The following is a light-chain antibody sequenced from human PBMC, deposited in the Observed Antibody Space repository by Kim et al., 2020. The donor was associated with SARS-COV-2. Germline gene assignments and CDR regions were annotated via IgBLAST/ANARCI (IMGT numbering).Light chain of an antibody. CDR3: CSYTASSTFV. CDR2: DVN. J-gene: IGLJ1*01. Sequence: QSALTQPASVSGSPGQSITISCTGASSDVGGFNYVSWYQHHPGKAPKLMIYDVNKRPSGVSDRFSGSKSGNTASLTISGLQAEDEAAYYCCSYTASSTFVFGTGTKVTVL. CDR1: SSDVGGFNY. V-gene: IGLV2-14*03.